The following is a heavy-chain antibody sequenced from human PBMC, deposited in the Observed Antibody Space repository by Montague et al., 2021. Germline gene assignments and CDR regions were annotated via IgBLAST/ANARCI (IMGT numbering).Heavy chain of an antibody. CDR3: ARDFGRDISGWYWVIY. D-gene: IGHD6-19*01. Sequence: SETLSLTCAVSGDSINTPNWWTWVRQFPGKGLEWIREVYHTGSTNYKPSLKSRVTLSVAKSKNQFSLKMTSVTTADTAVYYCARDFGRDISGWYWVIYWGQGTLVSVSS. CDR1: GDSINTPNW. J-gene: IGHJ4*02. CDR2: VYHTGST. V-gene: IGHV4-4*02.